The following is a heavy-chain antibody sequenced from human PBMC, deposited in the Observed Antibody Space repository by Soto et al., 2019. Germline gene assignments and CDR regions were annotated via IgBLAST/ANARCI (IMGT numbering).Heavy chain of an antibody. Sequence: EVHLVESGGGLVQPGGSLRLTCEASGFTLSGYWMHWVRQVPGKGLVWVSRISPDGSTTTHADSVKGRFTISRDNAKNTLYLQMNSLRPEDTAVYYCVRPRYDGSGTPFDYWGQGTLVIVSS. D-gene: IGHD3-22*01. V-gene: IGHV3-74*01. CDR2: ISPDGSTT. CDR1: GFTLSGYW. CDR3: VRPRYDGSGTPFDY. J-gene: IGHJ4*02.